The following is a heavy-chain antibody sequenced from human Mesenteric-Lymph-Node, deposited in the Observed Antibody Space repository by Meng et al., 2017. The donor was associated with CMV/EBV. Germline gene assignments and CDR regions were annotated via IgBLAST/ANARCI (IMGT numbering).Heavy chain of an antibody. V-gene: IGHV3-23*01. J-gene: IGHJ4*02. Sequence: ASCFTFRSYALSWVRQAPGRGLEGVSAISGSGGSPYYADSVKARFTISRDNSKNTLYLQMHSLRAEDTAKYYCARAVTTTTVADFGYWGQGTLVTVSS. CDR2: ISGSGGSP. CDR1: CFTFRSYA. CDR3: ARAVTTTTVADFGY. D-gene: IGHD4-11*01.